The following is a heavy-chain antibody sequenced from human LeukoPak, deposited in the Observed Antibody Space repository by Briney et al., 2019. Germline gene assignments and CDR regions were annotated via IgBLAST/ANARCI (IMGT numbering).Heavy chain of an antibody. CDR3: VKDASWAFDF. CDR2: IWLDGSRQ. Sequence: GGSLRLSCAASGFRFSDNNMHWVRQAPGKGLEWVGFIWLDGSRQKNADSVKGRFTLSRDNSKSTLYLQMNSLRPEDTAVYYCVKDASWAFDFWGQGTTVTVSS. V-gene: IGHV3-30*02. CDR1: GFRFSDNN. J-gene: IGHJ3*01.